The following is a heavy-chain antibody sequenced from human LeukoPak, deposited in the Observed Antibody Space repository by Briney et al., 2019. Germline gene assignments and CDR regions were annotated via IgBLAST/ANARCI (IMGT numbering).Heavy chain of an antibody. CDR1: GFTFKTYA. CDR3: AKEVRESAGFYFDY. J-gene: IGHJ4*02. D-gene: IGHD3-10*01. Sequence: GGSLRLSCAASGFTFKTYAMSWVRQAPGKGLEWVSGIRSSGDSTYYADSVKGRFTISRDNTRNTLYLQMNSLSAEDTAVYYCAKEVRESAGFYFDYWGQGTLATVSS. CDR2: IRSSGDST. V-gene: IGHV3-23*01.